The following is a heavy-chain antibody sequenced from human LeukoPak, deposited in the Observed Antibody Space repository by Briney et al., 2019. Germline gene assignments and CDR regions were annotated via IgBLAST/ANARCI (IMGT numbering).Heavy chain of an antibody. J-gene: IGHJ4*02. Sequence: PGGSLRLSCAASGFTFSSYSMNWVRQAPGEGLEWVSSISSSSSYIYYADSVKGRFTISRDNAKNSLYLQMNSLRAEDTAVYYCARDVQWELPFDYWGQGTLVTVSS. CDR2: ISSSSSYI. CDR1: GFTFSSYS. CDR3: ARDVQWELPFDY. D-gene: IGHD1-26*01. V-gene: IGHV3-21*01.